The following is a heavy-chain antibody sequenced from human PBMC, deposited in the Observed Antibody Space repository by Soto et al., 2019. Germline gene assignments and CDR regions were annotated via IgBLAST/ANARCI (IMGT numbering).Heavy chain of an antibody. D-gene: IGHD3-3*01. CDR1: GYSFTSYW. V-gene: IGHV5-51*01. J-gene: IGHJ6*02. CDR2: IYPGDSDT. Sequence: GESLKISCKGSGYSFTSYWIGWVRQMPGKGLEWMGIIYPGDSDTRYSPSFQGQVTISADKSISTAYLQWSSLKASDTAMYYCARPHYDFWSGYSSGMDVWGQGTTVTVSS. CDR3: ARPHYDFWSGYSSGMDV.